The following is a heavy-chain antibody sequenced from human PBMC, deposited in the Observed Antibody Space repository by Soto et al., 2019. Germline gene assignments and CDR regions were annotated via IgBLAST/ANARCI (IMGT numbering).Heavy chain of an antibody. D-gene: IGHD5-12*01. Sequence: GGSLRLSCAASGFTFSSYAMHWVRQAPGKGLEYVSAISSNGGSTYYANSVKGRFTISRDNSKNTLYLQMGSLRAEDMAVYYCARAAPVATFGYYFDYWGQGTLVTVSS. V-gene: IGHV3-64*01. CDR1: GFTFSSYA. CDR3: ARAAPVATFGYYFDY. CDR2: ISSNGGST. J-gene: IGHJ4*02.